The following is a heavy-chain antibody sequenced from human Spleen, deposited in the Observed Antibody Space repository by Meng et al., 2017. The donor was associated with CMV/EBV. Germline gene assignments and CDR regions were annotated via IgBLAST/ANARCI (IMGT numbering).Heavy chain of an antibody. J-gene: IGHJ6*02. Sequence: GSLRLSCAVYGGSFSGYYWSWIRQPPGKGLEWIGEINHSGSTNYNPSLKSRVTISVDTSKNQFSLKLSSVTAADTAVYYCARVSGYCSTTTCHWVGGEGHYYYGMDVWGQGTTVTVSS. CDR2: INHSGST. CDR3: ARVSGYCSTTTCHWVGGEGHYYYGMDV. D-gene: IGHD2-2*01. CDR1: GGSFSGYY. V-gene: IGHV4-34*01.